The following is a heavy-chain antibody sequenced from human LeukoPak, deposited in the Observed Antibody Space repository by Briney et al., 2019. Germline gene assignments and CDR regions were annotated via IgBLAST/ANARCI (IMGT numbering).Heavy chain of an antibody. Sequence: SVKVSCKASGGTFSSYAISWVRQAPGQGLEWMGGIIPIFGTANYAQKFQGRVTITADESTSTDYMELSSLRSEDTAVYYCARDGAVAGYFDYWGQGTLVTVSS. V-gene: IGHV1-69*01. D-gene: IGHD6-19*01. CDR2: IIPIFGTA. J-gene: IGHJ4*02. CDR3: ARDGAVAGYFDY. CDR1: GGTFSSYA.